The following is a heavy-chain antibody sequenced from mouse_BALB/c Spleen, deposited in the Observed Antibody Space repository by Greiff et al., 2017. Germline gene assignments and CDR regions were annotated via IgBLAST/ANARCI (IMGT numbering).Heavy chain of an antibody. CDR2: ISSGGGST. CDR3: ARHYYYGSSYGYFDV. Sequence: EVQLQESGGGLVKPGGSLKLSCAASGFAFSSYDMSWVRQTPEKRLEWVAYISSGGGSTYYPDTVKGRFTISRDNAKNTLYLQMSSLKSEDTAMYYCARHYYYGSSYGYFDVWGAGTTVTVSS. CDR1: GFAFSSYD. V-gene: IGHV5-12-1*01. J-gene: IGHJ1*01. D-gene: IGHD1-1*01.